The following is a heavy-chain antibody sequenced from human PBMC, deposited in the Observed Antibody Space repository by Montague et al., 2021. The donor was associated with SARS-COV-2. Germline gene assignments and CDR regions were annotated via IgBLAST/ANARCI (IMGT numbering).Heavy chain of an antibody. CDR1: GGSITTSGHY. CDR2: DHYSATK. J-gene: IGHJ3*02. CDR3: ARRIATSGQWAFDI. D-gene: IGHD6-19*01. V-gene: IGHV4-39*01. Sequence: SETLSLTCTVSGGSITTSGHYWGWIRQPPGTGLEWIASDHYSATKYYNPSLRSRLTISVDTSKNQFSLRLNSVTAADTAVYFCARRIATSGQWAFDIWDQGIAVTVSS.